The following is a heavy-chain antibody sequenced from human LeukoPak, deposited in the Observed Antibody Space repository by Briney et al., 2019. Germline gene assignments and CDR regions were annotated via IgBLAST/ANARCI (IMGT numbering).Heavy chain of an antibody. CDR3: ARVGRVGYWYYFDY. Sequence: PSETLSLTCTVSGGSISSSSHYWGWIRQPPGKGLEWIGSIFYSGSTYYNPSLKSRVTISVDRSKNQFSLKLSSVTAADTAVYYCARVGRVGYWYYFDYWGQGTLVTVSS. D-gene: IGHD2-21*01. CDR1: GGSISSSSHY. V-gene: IGHV4-39*07. J-gene: IGHJ4*02. CDR2: IFYSGST.